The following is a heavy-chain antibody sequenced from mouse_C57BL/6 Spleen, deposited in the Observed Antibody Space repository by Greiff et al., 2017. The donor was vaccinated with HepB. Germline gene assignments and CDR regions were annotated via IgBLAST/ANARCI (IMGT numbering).Heavy chain of an antibody. J-gene: IGHJ2*01. V-gene: IGHV5-4*01. Sequence: DVQLVESGGGLVKPGGSLKLSCAASGFTFSSYAMSWVRQTPEKRLEWVATISDGGSYTYYPDNVKGRFTISRDNAKNNLYLQMSHLKSEDTAMYYCARDQPGSSSFEYWGQGTTLTVSS. CDR1: GFTFSSYA. D-gene: IGHD1-1*01. CDR3: ARDQPGSSSFEY. CDR2: ISDGGSYT.